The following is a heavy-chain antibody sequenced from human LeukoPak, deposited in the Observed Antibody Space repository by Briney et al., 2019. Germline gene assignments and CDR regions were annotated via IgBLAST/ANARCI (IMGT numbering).Heavy chain of an antibody. J-gene: IGHJ4*02. D-gene: IGHD2-21*02. Sequence: PGGSLRLSCAASGFTFSSFAMSWVRQAPGKGLEWVARIKSKPAGETTTYAAPVKGRFTVSRDDPRNTLYLQMNSLKTEDTAVYYCSTCGGDCFFNYWGQGTLVTVSS. CDR2: IKSKPAGETT. V-gene: IGHV3-15*01. CDR1: GFTFSSFA. CDR3: STCGGDCFFNY.